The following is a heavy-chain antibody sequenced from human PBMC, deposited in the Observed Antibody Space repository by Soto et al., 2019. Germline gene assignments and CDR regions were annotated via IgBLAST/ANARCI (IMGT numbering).Heavy chain of an antibody. J-gene: IGHJ1*01. V-gene: IGHV3-23*01. CDR2: ISGSGGST. CDR3: AKSGVRGRTSRYCSGGSCYPYPR. CDR1: GFTFSSYA. D-gene: IGHD2-15*01. Sequence: EVQLLESGGGLVQPGGSLRLSCAASGFTFSSYAMSWVRQAPGKGLEWVSAISGSGGSTYYADSVKGRFTISRDNSKNTLYLQMNSLRAEDTAVYYCAKSGVRGRTSRYCSGGSCYPYPRWGQGTLVTVSS.